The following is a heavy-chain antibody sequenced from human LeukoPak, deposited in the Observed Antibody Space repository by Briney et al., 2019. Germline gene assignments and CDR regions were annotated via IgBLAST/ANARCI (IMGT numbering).Heavy chain of an antibody. Sequence: SSVKVSCKASGGTFSSYAISWVRQAPGHGLEWMGGIIPIFGTANYAQKFQGRVTITADESTSTAYMELSSLRSEDTAVYYCARGIEQQLETLYYWGQGTLVTVSS. CDR1: GGTFSSYA. V-gene: IGHV1-69*01. D-gene: IGHD6-13*01. CDR2: IIPIFGTA. CDR3: ARGIEQQLETLYY. J-gene: IGHJ4*02.